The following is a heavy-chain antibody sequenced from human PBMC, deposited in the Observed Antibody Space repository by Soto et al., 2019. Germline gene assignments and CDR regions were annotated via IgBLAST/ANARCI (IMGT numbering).Heavy chain of an antibody. CDR3: TRLPGTGTDMVTVDY. V-gene: IGHV3-73*02. CDR1: GFTFSGSA. Sequence: EVQLVESGGGLVQPGGSLKLSCAASGFTFSGSAIHWVRQASGKGLEWVGRIRTKANSYATAYAASVKGRFTISRDDSKNTAYLQMNSLKSEDTAVYYCTRLPGTGTDMVTVDYWGQGTLVTVSS. J-gene: IGHJ4*02. D-gene: IGHD5-18*01. CDR2: IRTKANSYAT.